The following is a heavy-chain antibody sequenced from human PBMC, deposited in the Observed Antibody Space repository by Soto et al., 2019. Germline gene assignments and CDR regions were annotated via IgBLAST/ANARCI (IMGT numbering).Heavy chain of an antibody. Sequence: GGSLRLSCAASGFTFSSYWMHWVRQAPGKGLVWVSRINTDGSTTSYADSVKGRFTISRDNAKNTLYLQMNSLRAEDTAVYYCARESAAAGTRYFDLWGRGILVPVSS. V-gene: IGHV3-74*01. J-gene: IGHJ2*01. D-gene: IGHD6-13*01. CDR2: INTDGSTT. CDR1: GFTFSSYW. CDR3: ARESAAAGTRYFDL.